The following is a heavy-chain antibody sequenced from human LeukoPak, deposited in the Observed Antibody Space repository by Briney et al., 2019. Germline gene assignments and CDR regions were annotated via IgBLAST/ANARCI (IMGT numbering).Heavy chain of an antibody. V-gene: IGHV1-69*13. CDR3: ARAYSGYDFFDY. CDR2: IIPIFGTA. CDR1: GGTFSRYA. J-gene: IGHJ4*02. Sequence: SVKVSCKASGGTFSRYAISWVRQAPGQGLEWMGGIIPIFGTANYAQKFQGRVTITADESTSTAYMGVSSLRSEDTAVYYCARAYSGYDFFDYWGQGILVTVSS. D-gene: IGHD5-12*01.